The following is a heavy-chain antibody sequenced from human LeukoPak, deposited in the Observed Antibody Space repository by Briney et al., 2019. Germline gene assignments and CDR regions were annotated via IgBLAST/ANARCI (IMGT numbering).Heavy chain of an antibody. Sequence: SETLSLTCTVSGGSISSGSYYWSWIRQPAGKGLEWIGRIYTSGSINYNPSLKSRVTISVDTSKNQFSLKLSSVTAADTAVYYCARGYNWNYDNWFDPWGQGTLVTVSS. CDR3: ARGYNWNYDNWFDP. J-gene: IGHJ5*02. V-gene: IGHV4-61*02. CDR2: IYTSGSI. D-gene: IGHD1-7*01. CDR1: GGSISSGSYY.